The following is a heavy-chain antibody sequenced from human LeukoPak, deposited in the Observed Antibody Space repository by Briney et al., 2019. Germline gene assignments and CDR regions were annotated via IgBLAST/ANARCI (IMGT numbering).Heavy chain of an antibody. D-gene: IGHD2-15*01. Sequence: SETLSLTCTVSGGSISSGSYYWSWIRQPAGKGLEWIGRIYTSGSTNYNPSLKSRVTISVDTSKNQFSLKLSSVTAADTAVYYCARGGIVVGNWGQGTLVTVSS. CDR3: ARGGIVVGN. CDR1: GGSISSGSYY. V-gene: IGHV4-61*02. J-gene: IGHJ4*02. CDR2: IYTSGST.